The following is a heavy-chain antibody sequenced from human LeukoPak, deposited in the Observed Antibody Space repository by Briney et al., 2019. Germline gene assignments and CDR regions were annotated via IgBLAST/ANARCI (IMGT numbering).Heavy chain of an antibody. CDR2: ISGGGGST. J-gene: IGHJ4*02. Sequence: GGSLRLSCAASGFTFSSYAMSWVRQAPGKGLEWVSAISGGGGSTYYADSVKGRFTISRDNPKNTLYLQMNSLRAEDTAVYYCATRSSGWYLGYWGQGTLVTVSS. V-gene: IGHV3-23*01. D-gene: IGHD6-19*01. CDR3: ATRSSGWYLGY. CDR1: GFTFSSYA.